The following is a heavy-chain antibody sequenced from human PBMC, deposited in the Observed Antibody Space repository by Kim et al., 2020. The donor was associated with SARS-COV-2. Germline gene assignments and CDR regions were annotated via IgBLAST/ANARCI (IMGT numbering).Heavy chain of an antibody. V-gene: IGHV3-23*01. Sequence: GGSLRLSCAASGFTFSSYAMSWVRQAPGKGLEWVSAISGSGGSTYYADSVKGRFTISRDNSKNTLYLQMNSLRAEDTAVYYCARDIVVVPAAMEEWAQPSDPAYYYYYYGMDVWGQGTTVTVSS. CDR2: ISGSGGST. J-gene: IGHJ6*02. CDR3: ARDIVVVPAAMEEWAQPSDPAYYYYYYGMDV. D-gene: IGHD2-2*01. CDR1: GFTFSSYA.